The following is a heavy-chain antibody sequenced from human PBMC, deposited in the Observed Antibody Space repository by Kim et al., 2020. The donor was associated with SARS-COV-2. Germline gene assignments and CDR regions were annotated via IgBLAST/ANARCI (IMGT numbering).Heavy chain of an antibody. Sequence: SETLSLTCTVSGGSVSSGDYYWSWIRQPPGKGLEWIGYIYYTGSTYYNPSLKSRVIISVDMSKNQFSLHLTSVTAADTAVYYCARDLRWGPDYYYGMEVWGQGTTVTVSS. J-gene: IGHJ6*02. CDR2: IYYTGST. CDR1: GGSVSSGDYY. D-gene: IGHD3-16*01. CDR3: ARDLRWGPDYYYGMEV. V-gene: IGHV4-30-4*01.